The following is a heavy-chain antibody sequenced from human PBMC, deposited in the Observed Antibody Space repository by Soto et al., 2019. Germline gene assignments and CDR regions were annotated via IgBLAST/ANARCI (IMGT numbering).Heavy chain of an antibody. CDR2: ISYDGSNK. J-gene: IGHJ2*01. D-gene: IGHD3-22*01. Sequence: QVQLVESGGGVVQPGRSLRLSCAASGFTFSSYAMHWVRQAPGKGLEWVAVISYDGSNKYYADSVKGRFTISRDNSKNTLYLQMNSLRAEDTAVYYCARVFDYYDSSGYYAIDLCGRGTLVTVSS. CDR3: ARVFDYYDSSGYYAIDL. CDR1: GFTFSSYA. V-gene: IGHV3-30-3*01.